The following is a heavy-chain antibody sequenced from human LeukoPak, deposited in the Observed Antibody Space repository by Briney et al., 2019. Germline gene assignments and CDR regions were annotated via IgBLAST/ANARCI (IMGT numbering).Heavy chain of an antibody. CDR2: IYYSGST. Sequence: PSETLSLTCTVSGGSTSSYYWSWIRQPPGKGLEWIGYIYYSGSTNYNPSLKSRVTISVDTSKNQFSLKLSSVTAADTAVYYCARAGKYYDISTGLSYWGQGTLVTVSS. D-gene: IGHD3-9*01. CDR3: ARAGKYYDISTGLSY. J-gene: IGHJ4*02. V-gene: IGHV4-59*01. CDR1: GGSTSSYY.